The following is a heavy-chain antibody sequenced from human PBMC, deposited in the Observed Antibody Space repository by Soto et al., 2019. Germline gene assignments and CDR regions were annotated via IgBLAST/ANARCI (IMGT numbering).Heavy chain of an antibody. Sequence: QLQLQESGPGLVKPSETLSLTCTVSGGSISSSSYYWGWIRQPPGKGLEWIGSIYYSGSTYYNPSLKSRVTISVDTSKNQFSLKLSSVTAADTAVYYCARHDYYYYGMDVWGQGTTVTVSS. V-gene: IGHV4-39*01. CDR2: IYYSGST. CDR1: GGSISSSSYY. CDR3: ARHDYYYYGMDV. J-gene: IGHJ6*02.